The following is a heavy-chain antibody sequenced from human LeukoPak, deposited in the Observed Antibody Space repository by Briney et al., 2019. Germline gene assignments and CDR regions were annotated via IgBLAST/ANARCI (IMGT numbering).Heavy chain of an antibody. CDR2: INSDGSST. D-gene: IGHD1-26*01. CDR3: AKDRGYSGSLEF. V-gene: IGHV3-74*01. Sequence: AGGSLRLSCAASGFTFSSYWMHWVRQAPGKGLVWVSRINSDGSSTRYADSVKGRFTISRDNSKNTLYLQMNSLRAEDTAVYYCAKDRGYSGSLEFWGQGTMVTVSS. CDR1: GFTFSSYW. J-gene: IGHJ3*01.